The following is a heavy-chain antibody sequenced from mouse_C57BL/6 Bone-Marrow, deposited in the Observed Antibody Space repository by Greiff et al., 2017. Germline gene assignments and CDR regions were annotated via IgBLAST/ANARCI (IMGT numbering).Heavy chain of an antibody. J-gene: IGHJ1*03. D-gene: IGHD1-1*01. CDR2: INPNNGGT. CDR1: GYTFTDYY. V-gene: IGHV1-18*01. CDR3: ARGNSFYFWG. Sequence: EVQLQQSGPELVKPGASVKISCKASGYTFTDYYMDWVKQSHGKSLEWIGDINPNNGGTIYNQKFKGKATLTVDKSSSTAYMELRSLTSEDAAVYYCARGNSFYFWGWGTGATVTV.